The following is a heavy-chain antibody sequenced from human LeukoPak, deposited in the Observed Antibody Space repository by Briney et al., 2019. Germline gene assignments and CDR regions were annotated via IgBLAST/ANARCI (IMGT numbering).Heavy chain of an antibody. CDR3: ASWAGAAEGFSGPFDY. V-gene: IGHV3-23*01. CDR1: GFTFSSYA. CDR2: ISGSGGST. D-gene: IGHD6-13*01. J-gene: IGHJ4*02. Sequence: PGGSLRLSCAASGFTFSSYAMTWARQAPGKGLEWVSIISGSGGSTYYADSVKGRFTISRDNAKNSLYLEMNSLRGEDTAVYYCASWAGAAEGFSGPFDYWGQGTLVTVSS.